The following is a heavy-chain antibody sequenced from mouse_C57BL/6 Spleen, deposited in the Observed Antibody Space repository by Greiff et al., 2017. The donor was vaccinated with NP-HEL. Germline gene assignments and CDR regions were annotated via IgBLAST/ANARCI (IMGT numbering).Heavy chain of an antibody. J-gene: IGHJ4*01. CDR1: GYAFSSYW. D-gene: IGHD2-4*01. V-gene: IGHV1-80*01. CDR2: IYPGDGDT. Sequence: QVQLKESGAELVKPGASVKISCKASGYAFSSYWMNWVKQRPGKGLEWIGQIYPGDGDTNYNGKFKGKATLTADKSSSTAYMQLSSLTSEDSAVYFCAYYDYDNYAMDYWGQGTSVTVSS. CDR3: AYYDYDNYAMDY.